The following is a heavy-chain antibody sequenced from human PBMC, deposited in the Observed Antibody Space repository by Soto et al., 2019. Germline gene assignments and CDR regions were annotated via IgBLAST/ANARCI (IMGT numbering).Heavy chain of an antibody. V-gene: IGHV3-7*01. D-gene: IGHD3-3*01. CDR1: GFTFSSYW. Sequence: PGGSLRLSCAASGFTFSSYWMSWVRQAPGKGPEWVANIKQDGSEKYYVDSVKGRFTISRDNAKNSLYLQMNSLRAEDTAVYYCARDRYSYYDFWSGSLPYYYFGMDAWGQGTTVTVSS. CDR3: ARDRYSYYDFWSGSLPYYYFGMDA. J-gene: IGHJ6*02. CDR2: IKQDGSEK.